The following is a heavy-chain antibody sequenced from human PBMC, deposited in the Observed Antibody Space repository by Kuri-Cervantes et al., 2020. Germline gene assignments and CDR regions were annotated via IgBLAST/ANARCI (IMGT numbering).Heavy chain of an antibody. J-gene: IGHJ3*02. CDR1: GFTFDDYA. D-gene: IGHD6-13*01. Sequence: GGSLRLSCAASGFTFDDYAIHWVRQAPGKGLEWVAIISFDGNNKYYADSVKGRFTISRDNAKNTLYLQMNSLRAEDTAVYYCARGGYSSSWYGDAFDIWGQGTMVTVSS. CDR2: ISFDGNNK. V-gene: IGHV3-30-3*01. CDR3: ARGGYSSSWYGDAFDI.